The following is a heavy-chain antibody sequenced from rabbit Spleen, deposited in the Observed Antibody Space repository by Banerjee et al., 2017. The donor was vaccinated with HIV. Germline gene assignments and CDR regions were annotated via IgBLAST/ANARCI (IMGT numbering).Heavy chain of an antibody. CDR1: GFSFSSSDY. J-gene: IGHJ6*01. D-gene: IGHD8-1*01. CDR2: IDAGSSGFT. Sequence: QSLEESGGDLVKPGASLTLTCTASGFSFSSSDYMCWVRQAPGKGLEWIACIDAGSSGFTYFATWAKGRFTISKTSSTTVTLQMTRLTAADTATYFCARDTGSSFSSYGMDLWGPGTLVT. CDR3: ARDTGSSFSSYGMDL. V-gene: IGHV1S40*01.